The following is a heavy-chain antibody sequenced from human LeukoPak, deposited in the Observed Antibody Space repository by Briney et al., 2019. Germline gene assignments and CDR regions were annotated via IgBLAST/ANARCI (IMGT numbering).Heavy chain of an antibody. Sequence: TGGSLRLSCAASGFTFSSYWMSWVRQAPGKGLEWLANIKQDGSVTYYADSVKGRFTISRDNARSSLDLQMNSLRAEDTALYYCARGNDYGDSIGIYFDHWGQVILVTVAS. CDR3: ARGNDYGDSIGIYFDH. CDR1: GFTFSSYW. D-gene: IGHD4-17*01. V-gene: IGHV3-7*01. CDR2: IKQDGSVT. J-gene: IGHJ4*02.